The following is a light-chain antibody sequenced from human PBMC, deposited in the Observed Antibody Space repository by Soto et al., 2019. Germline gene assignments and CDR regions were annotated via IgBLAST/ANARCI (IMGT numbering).Light chain of an antibody. J-gene: IGLJ2*01. CDR3: LLSYSGADVV. CDR2: DTS. CDR1: TGAVTSGHY. V-gene: IGLV7-46*01. Sequence: QTVVTQEPSLTVSPGGTVTLTCGSSTGAVTSGHYPYWFQQKPGPAPRTLIYDTSNKHSWTPARFSGSLLGGKAALTLSGAQPEDEAEYYCLLSYSGADVVFGGGTKVTVL.